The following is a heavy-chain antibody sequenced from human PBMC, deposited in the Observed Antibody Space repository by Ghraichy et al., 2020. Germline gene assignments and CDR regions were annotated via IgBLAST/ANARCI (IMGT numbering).Heavy chain of an antibody. CDR1: GFTFSSYA. CDR2: ISGSGGST. Sequence: GESLNISCAASGFTFSSYAMSWVRQAPGKGLEWVSAISGSGGSTYYADSVKGRFTISRDNSKNTLYLQMNSLRAEDTAVYYCAKENDFWSGLTPPGYWGQGTLVTVSS. J-gene: IGHJ4*02. V-gene: IGHV3-23*01. D-gene: IGHD3-3*01. CDR3: AKENDFWSGLTPPGY.